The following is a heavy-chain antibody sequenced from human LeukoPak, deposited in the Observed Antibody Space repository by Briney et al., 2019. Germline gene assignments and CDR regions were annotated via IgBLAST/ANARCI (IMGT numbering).Heavy chain of an antibody. D-gene: IGHD6-13*01. V-gene: IGHV3-23*01. Sequence: GGSLRLSCAATGFTFSGYAMNWVRQAPGKGLEWVSSISGSGSTTYYADSVKGRFTASRDNSKNTLYLRMNSLRAEDTAVYYCARAYSSRWYSDYWGQGTLVTVSS. CDR1: GFTFSGYA. CDR2: ISGSGSTT. J-gene: IGHJ4*02. CDR3: ARAYSSRWYSDY.